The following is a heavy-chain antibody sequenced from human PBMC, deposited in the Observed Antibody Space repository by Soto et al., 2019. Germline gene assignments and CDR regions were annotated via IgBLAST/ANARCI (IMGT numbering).Heavy chain of an antibody. CDR1: GFTFSNAW. V-gene: IGHV3-7*01. D-gene: IGHD6-19*01. CDR2: IKQDGSEM. J-gene: IGHJ4*02. Sequence: GGSLRLSCAASGFTFSNAWMSWLRQAPGKGLEWVANIKQDGSEMHYVDSVKGRFTISRDNAKNSLYLQMISLRAEDTAVYYCARAKSDSSGWYLKDYWGQGTLVTVSS. CDR3: ARAKSDSSGWYLKDY.